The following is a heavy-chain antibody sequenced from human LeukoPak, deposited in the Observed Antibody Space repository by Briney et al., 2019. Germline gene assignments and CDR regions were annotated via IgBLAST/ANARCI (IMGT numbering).Heavy chain of an antibody. V-gene: IGHV3-30*19. CDR1: GFIFSGYG. J-gene: IGHJ6*03. CDR2: ISYDGNKK. Sequence: GGSLRLSCATSGFIFSGYGMYWVRQAPGKGLEWVAVISYDGNKKYYADSVKGRFTVSRDNSKNTLFVQMNSLRSEDTAVYYCARARDPKYYYYDYYMDVWGKGTTVTVSS. CDR3: ARARDPKYYYYDYYMDV.